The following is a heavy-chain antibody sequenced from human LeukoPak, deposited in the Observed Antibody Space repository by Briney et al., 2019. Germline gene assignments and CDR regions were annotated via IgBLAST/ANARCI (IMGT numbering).Heavy chain of an antibody. CDR1: GFTFSSYG. D-gene: IGHD3-22*01. CDR3: AKDRISGATFLAGTMIVVVGSLDY. J-gene: IGHJ4*02. CDR2: ISYDGSNK. Sequence: GGSLRLSCAASGFTFSSYGMHWVHQAPGKGLEWVAVISYDGSNKYYADSVNGRFTISRDNSKNTLYLQMNSLRAEDTAVYYCAKDRISGATFLAGTMIVVVGSLDYWGQGTLVTVSS. V-gene: IGHV3-30*18.